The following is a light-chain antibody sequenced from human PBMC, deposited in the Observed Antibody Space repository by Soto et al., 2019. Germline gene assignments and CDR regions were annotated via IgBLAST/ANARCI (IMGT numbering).Light chain of an antibody. J-gene: IGLJ2*01. V-gene: IGLV2-14*01. CDR2: EVS. CDR3: SSYTSSSTLVV. Sequence: QSALTQPASVSGSPGQSITISCTGTSSDVGGYNYVSWYQQHPGKAPQLMIYEVSNRPSGVSNRFSGSKSGNTASLTISGLQAEDEADYYCSSYTSSSTLVVFGGGTTLTVL. CDR1: SSDVGGYNY.